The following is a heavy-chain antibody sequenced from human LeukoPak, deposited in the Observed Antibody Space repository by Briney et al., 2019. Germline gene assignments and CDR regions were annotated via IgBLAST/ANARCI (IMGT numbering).Heavy chain of an antibody. V-gene: IGHV6-1*01. Sequence: SQTLSLTCAISGDSVSSNTAAWNWIRQSPSRGLEWLGMTYYRSQWYNDYAVSVKSRITINPDTSKNQFSLQLNSVSPEDTAVYYCARGQEYYGSGSPVDYWGQGTLVTVSP. CDR3: ARGQEYYGSGSPVDY. J-gene: IGHJ4*01. CDR2: TYYRSQWYN. CDR1: GDSVSSNTAA. D-gene: IGHD3-10*01.